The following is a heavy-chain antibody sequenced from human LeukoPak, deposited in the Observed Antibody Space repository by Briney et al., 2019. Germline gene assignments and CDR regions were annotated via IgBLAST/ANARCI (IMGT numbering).Heavy chain of an antibody. CDR2: IYYSGST. D-gene: IGHD2-2*01. CDR3: ARSFRYCSSTSCPNWFDP. V-gene: IGHV4-30-4*08. J-gene: IGHJ5*02. Sequence: PSETLSLTCTVSGGSISSGDYYWSWIRQPPGKGLEWIGYIYYSGSTYYNPSLKSRVTISVDTSKNQFSLKLSSVTAADTAVYYCARSFRYCSSTSCPNWFDPWGQGTLVTVSS. CDR1: GGSISSGDYY.